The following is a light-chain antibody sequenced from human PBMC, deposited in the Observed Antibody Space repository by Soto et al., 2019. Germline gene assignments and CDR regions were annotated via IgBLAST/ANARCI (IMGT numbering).Light chain of an antibody. J-gene: IGLJ3*02. Sequence: QSALTQPASVSGSPGQSITISCTGTSSDIGNYDYVSWYQHHPGKAPKLIIYEVSNRPSGVSNRFSGSKSGNTASLTISGLQAEDEADYYCSSYTSSLTLVFGEATKLTVL. V-gene: IGLV2-14*01. CDR2: EVS. CDR3: SSYTSSLTLV. CDR1: SSDIGNYDY.